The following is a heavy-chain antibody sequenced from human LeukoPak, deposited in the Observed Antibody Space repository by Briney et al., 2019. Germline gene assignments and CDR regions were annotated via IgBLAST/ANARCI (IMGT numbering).Heavy chain of an antibody. J-gene: IGHJ4*02. CDR3: ARLADYGSLYYFDY. D-gene: IGHD3-10*01. V-gene: IGHV4-39*01. CDR1: GGSISSSSYY. CDR2: IYYSGST. Sequence: SETLSLTCTVSGGSISSSSYYWGSIRQPPGKGLEWIGSIYYSGSTYYNPSLKSRVTISVDTSKNQFSLKLSSVTAADTAVYYCARLADYGSLYYFDYWGQGTLVTVSS.